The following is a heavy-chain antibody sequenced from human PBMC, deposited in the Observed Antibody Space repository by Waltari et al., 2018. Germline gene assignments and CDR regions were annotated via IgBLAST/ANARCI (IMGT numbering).Heavy chain of an antibody. CDR1: GFTVSSNY. CDR3: AGHAGEYSGYDSPLDY. CDR2: IYSGGST. J-gene: IGHJ4*02. Sequence: EVQLVESGGGLIQPGGSLRLSCAASGFTVSSNYMSWVRQAPGKGLEWVSVIYSGGSTYYADSVKGRFTISRDNSKNTLYLQMNSLRAEDTAVYYCAGHAGEYSGYDSPLDYWGQGTLVTVSS. D-gene: IGHD5-12*01. V-gene: IGHV3-53*01.